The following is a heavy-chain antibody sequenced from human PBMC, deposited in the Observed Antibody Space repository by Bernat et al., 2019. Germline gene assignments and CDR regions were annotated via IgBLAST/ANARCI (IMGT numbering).Heavy chain of an antibody. CDR2: ISYDGSNK. CDR1: GFTFSSYA. V-gene: IGHV3-30-3*01. J-gene: IGHJ4*02. D-gene: IGHD3-16*01. CDR3: ARGRGGSWDY. Sequence: QVQLVESGGGVVQPGRSLRLSCAASGFTFSSYAMHWVRQAPGKGLEWVAVISYDGSNKYYADSVKGRFTISRDNSKNTLYLQMNSLRAEDTAVYYCARGRGGSWDYWGQGTLVTVSS.